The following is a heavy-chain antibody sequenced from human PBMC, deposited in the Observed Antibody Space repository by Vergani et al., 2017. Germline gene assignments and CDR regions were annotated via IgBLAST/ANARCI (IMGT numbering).Heavy chain of an antibody. CDR3: AREMYSSSWQGSWFDP. CDR1: GGTFSSYA. J-gene: IGHJ5*02. D-gene: IGHD6-13*01. CDR2: IIPILGIA. Sequence: QVQLVQSGAEVKKPGSSVKVSCKASGGTFSSYAISWVRQAPGQGLEWMGRIIPILGIANYAQKFQGRVTITADKSTSTAYMELSSLRSEDTAVYYCAREMYSSSWQGSWFDPWGQGTLVTVSS. V-gene: IGHV1-69*04.